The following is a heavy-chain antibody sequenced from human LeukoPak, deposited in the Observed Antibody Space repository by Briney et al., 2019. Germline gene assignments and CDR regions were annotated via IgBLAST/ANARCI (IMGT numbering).Heavy chain of an antibody. CDR2: ISSSGSTI. Sequence: GGSLRLSCAASGFTFSSYEMNWVRQAPGKGLEWVSYISSSGSTIYYADSVKGRFTISRDNAKNLLYLQMNSLRAEDTAVYYCASRRIAAAGTYFDYWGQGTLVTVSS. J-gene: IGHJ4*02. D-gene: IGHD6-13*01. CDR3: ASRRIAAAGTYFDY. V-gene: IGHV3-48*03. CDR1: GFTFSSYE.